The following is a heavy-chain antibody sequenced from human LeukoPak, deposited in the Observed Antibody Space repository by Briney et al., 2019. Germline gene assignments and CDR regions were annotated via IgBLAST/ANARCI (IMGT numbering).Heavy chain of an antibody. Sequence: SETLSLTCTVSGGSISSNHWSWIRQPPGKGLEWIGGIYYSGSTNYNPSLKSRVTISVDTSTYKFSLKLNSVTAADTAVYYCARGGGYSSIWNWFDPWGQGTLVTVSS. D-gene: IGHD6-13*01. CDR3: ARGGGYSSIWNWFDP. CDR2: IYYSGST. V-gene: IGHV4-59*01. J-gene: IGHJ5*02. CDR1: GGSISSNH.